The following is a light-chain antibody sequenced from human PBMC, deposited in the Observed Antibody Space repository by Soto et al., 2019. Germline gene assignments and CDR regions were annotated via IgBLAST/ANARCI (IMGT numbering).Light chain of an antibody. CDR2: EVN. Sequence: QSALTQPPSASGSPGQSVTISCTGTSSDVGGYNYVSWYQQHPGKAPKLMIYEVNKRPSGVPDRFSASKSGNTASLTVSGLQAEDAADYYCSSYAGSNILFGTGTKLTVL. J-gene: IGLJ1*01. CDR3: SSYAGSNIL. V-gene: IGLV2-8*01. CDR1: SSDVGGYNY.